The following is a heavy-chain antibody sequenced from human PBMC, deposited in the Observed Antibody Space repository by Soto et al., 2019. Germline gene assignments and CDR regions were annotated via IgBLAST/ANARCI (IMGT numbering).Heavy chain of an antibody. D-gene: IGHD2-21*01. CDR1: GFTFRGYW. V-gene: IGHV3-7*01. Sequence: LRLSCAASGFTFRGYWMSWVRQAPGKGLEWVANIKEDGSEQYYVDSVRGRFTISRDSAKNALFLQMNSLGSEDTAVYYCARDSRTPSSEQLWAVNCFDPWGQGTLVTVSS. CDR3: ARDSRTPSSEQLWAVNCFDP. CDR2: IKEDGSEQ. J-gene: IGHJ5*02.